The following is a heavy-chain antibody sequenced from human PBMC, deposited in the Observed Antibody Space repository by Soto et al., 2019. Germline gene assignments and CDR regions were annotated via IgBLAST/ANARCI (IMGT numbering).Heavy chain of an antibody. V-gene: IGHV4-61*01. CDR2: IHYTGKT. CDR3: ARGSYDFLNNWFDP. D-gene: IGHD3-3*01. J-gene: IGHJ5*02. CDR1: GGSISSGCYS. Sequence: SETLSLTCTVSGGSISSGCYSWSWIRQPPGKGLEWIGYIHYTGKTNYNPSLRSRVTISLETSKNQFSLRLSSVTAADTAVYYCARGSYDFLNNWFDPWGQGTLVTVSS.